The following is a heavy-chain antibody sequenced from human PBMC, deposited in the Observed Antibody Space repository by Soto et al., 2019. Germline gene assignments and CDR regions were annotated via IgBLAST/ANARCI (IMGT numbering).Heavy chain of an antibody. CDR2: MSHSGGT. J-gene: IGHJ3*02. V-gene: IGHV4-61*01. Sequence: SETLSLTCAVYGGFVSSGNYYWSWIRQPPGKGLEWIGEMSHSGGTHFNPSLKSRVTISVDTSKNQFSLKMSSVTAADTALYYCARVERETATTVVDAFDIWGPGTMVTVSS. CDR3: ARVERETATTVVDAFDI. CDR1: GGFVSSGNYY. D-gene: IGHD1-1*01.